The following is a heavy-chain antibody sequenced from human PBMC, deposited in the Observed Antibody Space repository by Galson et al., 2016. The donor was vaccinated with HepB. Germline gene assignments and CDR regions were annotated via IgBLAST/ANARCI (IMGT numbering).Heavy chain of an antibody. CDR1: GFTFSDYA. V-gene: IGHV3-30*04. CDR2: ISYDGNYQ. J-gene: IGHJ3*01. CDR3: VREKSRVIYVPARAFDA. Sequence: SLRLSCAASGFTFSDYAMHWVRQAPGKGLEWVAVISYDGNYQHYADSVKGRFTISRDNSKGTLHLQMNSLRAEDTAVYYCVREKSRVIYVPARAFDAWGRGTVVTVSS. D-gene: IGHD3-10*02.